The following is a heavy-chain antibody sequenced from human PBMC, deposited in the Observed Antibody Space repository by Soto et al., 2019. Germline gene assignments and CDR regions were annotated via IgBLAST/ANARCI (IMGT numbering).Heavy chain of an antibody. CDR2: INTNTGNP. CDR3: ARVSGPTSYCGGDCYSGNWFDP. CDR1: GYTFTGYA. Sequence: ASVKVSCKASGYTFTGYAMNWVRQAPGQGPEWMGWINTNTGNPTYAQGFTGRFVFSLDTSVSTAYLQICSLKAEDTAVYYCARVSGPTSYCGGDCYSGNWFDPWGQGTLVTVSS. D-gene: IGHD2-21*02. J-gene: IGHJ5*02. V-gene: IGHV7-4-1*01.